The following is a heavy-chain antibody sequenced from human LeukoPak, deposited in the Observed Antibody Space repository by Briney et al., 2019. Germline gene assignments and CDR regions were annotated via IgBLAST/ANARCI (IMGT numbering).Heavy chain of an antibody. J-gene: IGHJ5*02. Sequence: SETLSLTCAVYGGSFSGYYWSWIRQPPGKGLEWIGEINHSGGTNYNPSLKSRATISVDTSKNQFSLKLSSVTAADTAVYYCARGGLMSSWRGWFDPWGQGTLVTVSS. CDR2: INHSGGT. CDR1: GGSFSGYY. D-gene: IGHD6-13*01. CDR3: ARGGLMSSWRGWFDP. V-gene: IGHV4-34*01.